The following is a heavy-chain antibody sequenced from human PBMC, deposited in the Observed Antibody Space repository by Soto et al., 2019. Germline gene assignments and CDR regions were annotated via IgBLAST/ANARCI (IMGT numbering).Heavy chain of an antibody. J-gene: IGHJ5*01. CDR1: GFTFSSYG. V-gene: IGHV3-33*01. CDR3: SRSPAESPTNWFDS. CDR2: IWYDGSNK. Sequence: PGGSLRLSCAASGFTFSSYGMHWVRQAPGKGLEWVAVIWYDGSNKYYADSVKGRFTISRDNSKNTLYLQMNSLRAEDTAVYYCSRSPAESPTNWFDSWGQGTPVTVSS.